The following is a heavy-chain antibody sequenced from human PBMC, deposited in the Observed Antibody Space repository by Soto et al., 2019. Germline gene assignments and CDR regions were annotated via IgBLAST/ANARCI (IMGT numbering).Heavy chain of an antibody. CDR3: AKDMGSMITFGGVRGYFDY. CDR1: GFTFDDYA. D-gene: IGHD3-16*01. Sequence: EVPLVESGGGLVQPGRSLRLSCAASGFTFDDYAMHWVRQAPGKGLEWVSGISWNSGSIGYADSVKGRFTISRDNAKNSLYLQMNSLRAEDTALYYCAKDMGSMITFGGVRGYFDYWGQGTLVTVSS. CDR2: ISWNSGSI. J-gene: IGHJ4*02. V-gene: IGHV3-9*01.